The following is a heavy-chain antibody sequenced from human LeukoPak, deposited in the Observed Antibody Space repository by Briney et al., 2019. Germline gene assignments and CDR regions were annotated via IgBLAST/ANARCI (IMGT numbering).Heavy chain of an antibody. CDR2: TNTAGNTL. Sequence: LSLTCGVSGGSMSDSYWSWIRQPPGKGLEWLAYTNTAGNTLYYADSVKGRFTISRDNAKKSLYLQMNTLRAEDTAVYYCARATYDSSAVDAFDIWGQGTMVTVSP. J-gene: IGHJ3*02. CDR3: ARATYDSSAVDAFDI. V-gene: IGHV3-11*01. CDR1: GGSMSDSY. D-gene: IGHD3-22*01.